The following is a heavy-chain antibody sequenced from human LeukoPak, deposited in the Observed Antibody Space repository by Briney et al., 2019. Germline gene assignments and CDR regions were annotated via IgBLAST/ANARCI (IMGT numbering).Heavy chain of an antibody. D-gene: IGHD7-27*01. CDR3: ARVGSGDYYYYGMDV. CDR1: GFTFSSYA. CDR2: ISYDGSNK. V-gene: IGHV3-30*04. Sequence: GRSLRLSCAASGFTFSSYAMHWVRQAPGKGLEWVAVISYDGSNKYYADSVKGRFTISRDNSKNTLCLQMNSLRAEDTAVYYCARVGSGDYYYYGMDVWGKGTTVTVSS. J-gene: IGHJ6*04.